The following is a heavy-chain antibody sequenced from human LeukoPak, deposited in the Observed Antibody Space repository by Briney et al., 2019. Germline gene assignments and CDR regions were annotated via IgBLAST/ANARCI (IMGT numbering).Heavy chain of an antibody. J-gene: IGHJ6*02. Sequence: GGSLRLSCAATGFTFSNYWMSWVRQAPGKGLEGVANIKQDGSEKYYVDSVKGRFTISRDNAKNSLYLQMNSLRAEDTAVYYRAREFVAGTFDYYYGMDVWGQGTTVTVSS. CDR2: IKQDGSEK. CDR1: GFTFSNYW. CDR3: AREFVAGTFDYYYGMDV. V-gene: IGHV3-7*01. D-gene: IGHD6-19*01.